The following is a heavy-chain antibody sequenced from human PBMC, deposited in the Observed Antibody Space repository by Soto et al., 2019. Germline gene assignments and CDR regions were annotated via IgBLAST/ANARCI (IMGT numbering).Heavy chain of an antibody. CDR1: GFTFSSYG. CDR2: IWYDGSNN. D-gene: IGHD6-6*01. Sequence: QVQLVESGGGVVQPGRSLRLSCAASGFTFSSYGMHWVRQAPGKGLEWVAVIWYDGSNNYYADSVKGRFTISRDNSKNTPEMQMNSLRDEDTAVYYCARESLVVEYISPPDDYGRDVWGQWTTVTVSS. J-gene: IGHJ6*02. V-gene: IGHV3-33*01. CDR3: ARESLVVEYISPPDDYGRDV.